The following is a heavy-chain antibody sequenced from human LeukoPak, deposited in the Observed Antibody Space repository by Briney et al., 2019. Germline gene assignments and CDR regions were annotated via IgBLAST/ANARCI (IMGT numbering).Heavy chain of an antibody. V-gene: IGHV4-39*01. D-gene: IGHD2-2*02. CDR3: ARRGYCSSTSCYKGGGDFDY. CDR1: GFTFSRYW. Sequence: GSLRLSCAASGFTFSRYWMSWVRQPPGKGLEWIGSIYYSGSTYYNPSLKSRVTISVDTSKNQFSLKLSSVTAADTAVYYCARRGYCSSTSCYKGGGDFDYWGQGTLVTVSS. J-gene: IGHJ4*02. CDR2: IYYSGST.